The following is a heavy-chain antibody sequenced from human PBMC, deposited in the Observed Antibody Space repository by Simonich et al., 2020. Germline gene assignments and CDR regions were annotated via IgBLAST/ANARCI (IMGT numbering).Heavy chain of an antibody. CDR3: AKDLGERITMIVVVIDAFDI. V-gene: IGHV3-23*01. CDR2: ISGSGGST. J-gene: IGHJ3*02. D-gene: IGHD3-22*01. Sequence: GGGLVQPGGSLRLSCAASGFTFSSYAMSWVRQAPGKGLEWVSAISGSGGSTYYADSVKGRFTISRDNSKNTLYLKMNSLRAEDTAVYYCAKDLGERITMIVVVIDAFDIWDQGTMVTVSS. CDR1: GFTFSSYA.